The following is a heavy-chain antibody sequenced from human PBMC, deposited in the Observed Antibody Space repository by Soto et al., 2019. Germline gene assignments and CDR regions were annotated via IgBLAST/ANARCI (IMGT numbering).Heavy chain of an antibody. J-gene: IGHJ3*02. V-gene: IGHV1-69*02. CDR2: IVPIINKI. Sequence: SVKVSCKTSGGTTSSYTIGWVRQAPGQGLEWMGNIVPIINKIDYAQKFQGRLTITRDKSARTVYMELSSLRSEDTAVYYCATKARRRYSSGWSDAFDIWGQGTMVTVSS. CDR3: ATKARRRYSSGWSDAFDI. CDR1: GGTTSSYT. D-gene: IGHD6-19*01.